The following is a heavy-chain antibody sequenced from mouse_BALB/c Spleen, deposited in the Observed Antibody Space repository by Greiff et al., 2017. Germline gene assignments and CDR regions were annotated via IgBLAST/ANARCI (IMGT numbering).Heavy chain of an antibody. Sequence: VKLMESGPGLVAPSQSLSITCTVSGFSLTSYGVHWVRQPPGKGLEWLGVIWAGGSTNYNSALMSRLSISKDNSKSQVFLKMNSLQTDDTAMYYCARAWYYGSSFDYWGQGTTLTVSS. CDR2: IWAGGST. CDR3: ARAWYYGSSFDY. J-gene: IGHJ2*01. CDR1: GFSLTSYG. V-gene: IGHV2-9*02. D-gene: IGHD1-1*01.